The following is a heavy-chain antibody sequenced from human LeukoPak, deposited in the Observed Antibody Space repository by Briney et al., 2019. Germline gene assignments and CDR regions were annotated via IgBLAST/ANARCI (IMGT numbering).Heavy chain of an antibody. D-gene: IGHD5-12*01. CDR2: INSDGSST. Sequence: GGSLRLSCAASGFNFRNYWMHWVRQAPGKGLVWVSRINSDGSSTSYADSVKGRFTISRDNAKNSLYLQMNSLRAEDTAVYYCARSLWGRGYSGYEDFDYWGQGTLVTVSS. CDR1: GFNFRNYW. V-gene: IGHV3-74*01. J-gene: IGHJ4*02. CDR3: ARSLWGRGYSGYEDFDY.